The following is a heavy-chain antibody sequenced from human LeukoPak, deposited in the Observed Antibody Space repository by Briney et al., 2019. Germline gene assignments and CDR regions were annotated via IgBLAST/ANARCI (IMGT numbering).Heavy chain of an antibody. J-gene: IGHJ4*02. CDR1: GGSISSSSYY. CDR2: IYYSGST. D-gene: IGHD3-22*01. Sequence: SETLSLTCTVSGGSISSSSYYWGWIRQPPGKGLEWIGSIYYSGSTYYNPSLKGRVTMSADTSKNQFSLKLSSATAADTAVYYCARDHYYNSSGYTFGYWGQGTLVTVSS. CDR3: ARDHYYNSSGYTFGY. V-gene: IGHV4-39*07.